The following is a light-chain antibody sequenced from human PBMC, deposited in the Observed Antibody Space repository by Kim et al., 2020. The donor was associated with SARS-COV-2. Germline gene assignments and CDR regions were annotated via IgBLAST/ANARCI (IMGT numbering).Light chain of an antibody. CDR2: RNY. CDR1: STNIVNNY. Sequence: GQRVTISCSGSSTNIVNNYVYWSQQLPGTAPNLRIYRNYLRPSGVPDRFSGSKSGTSASLAISGLRSEDEADFYCAAWDDSLSGVVFGGGTQLTVL. J-gene: IGLJ2*01. CDR3: AAWDDSLSGVV. V-gene: IGLV1-47*01.